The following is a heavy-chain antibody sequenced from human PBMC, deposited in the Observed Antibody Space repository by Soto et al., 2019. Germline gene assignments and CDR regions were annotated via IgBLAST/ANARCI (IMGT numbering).Heavy chain of an antibody. D-gene: IGHD3-10*01. Sequence: EAELVESGGGLVKPGGSLTLSCAASGFSFKNAWMNWVRQAPGKGLEWVGRIKNKNDGGTTDYAAFVQGRITISRDAPENTLYLHMTGLKTDDPAVYFCTVLWCGEIYNYWGQGSLITVSS. CDR2: IKNKNDGGTT. CDR1: GFSFKNAW. V-gene: IGHV3-15*07. CDR3: TVLWCGEIYNY. J-gene: IGHJ4*02.